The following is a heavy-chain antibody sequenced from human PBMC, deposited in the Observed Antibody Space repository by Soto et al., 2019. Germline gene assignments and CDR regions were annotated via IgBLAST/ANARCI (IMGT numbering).Heavy chain of an antibody. CDR2: IYDSGST. Sequence: QLQLQESGPGLVNPSETLSLTCTVSGGSISRSTYYWGWIRQPPGKGLEWIGSIYDSGSTYYNPSLKSRVTISVDTSKNKCSLRLYSVTAADTAVYYCARLNDYVEFFQHWGQGTLVTVSS. CDR1: GGSISRSTYY. V-gene: IGHV4-39*01. CDR3: ARLNDYVEFFQH. J-gene: IGHJ1*01. D-gene: IGHD4-17*01.